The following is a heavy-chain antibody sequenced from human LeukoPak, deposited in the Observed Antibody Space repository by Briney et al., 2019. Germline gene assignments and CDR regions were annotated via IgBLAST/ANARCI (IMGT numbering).Heavy chain of an antibody. CDR1: GYSISSGYH. J-gene: IGHJ4*02. D-gene: IGHD3-22*01. CDR2: IYHSGST. V-gene: IGHV4-38-2*01. CDR3: ARSYHDSSGYSAFDY. Sequence: SETLSLTCAVSGYSISSGYHWGWMRQPPGKGLEWIGSIYHSGSTYYNPSLKSRVTISVDRSKNQFSLKLSSVTAADTAVYYCARSYHDSSGYSAFDYWGQGTLVTVSS.